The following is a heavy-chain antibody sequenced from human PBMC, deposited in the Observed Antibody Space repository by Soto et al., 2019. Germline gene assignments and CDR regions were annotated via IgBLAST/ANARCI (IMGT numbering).Heavy chain of an antibody. V-gene: IGHV4-39*01. Sequence: QLQLQESGPGLVKPSETLSLTCTVSGGSISSSSYYWGWIRQPPGKGLEWIGSIYYSGSTYYNPSLKRRVTISVDTSKTQLSLKLSSVTAADTAVYYCARLSDYGEPAAFPDYWGQGTLVTVSS. CDR3: ARLSDYGEPAAFPDY. D-gene: IGHD4-17*01. J-gene: IGHJ4*02. CDR2: IYYSGST. CDR1: GGSISSSSYY.